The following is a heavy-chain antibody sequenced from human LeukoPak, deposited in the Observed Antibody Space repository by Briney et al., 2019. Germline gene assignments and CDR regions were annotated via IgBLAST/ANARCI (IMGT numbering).Heavy chain of an antibody. J-gene: IGHJ3*02. CDR1: GFTFSSYS. CDR3: AREGDTAMVLDAFDI. D-gene: IGHD5-18*01. V-gene: IGHV3-21*01. CDR2: ISSSSSYI. Sequence: GGSLRLSCAASGFTFSSYSTNWVRQAPGKGLEWVSSISSSSSYIYYADSVKGRFTISRDNAKNSLYLQMNSLRAEDTAVYYCAREGDTAMVLDAFDIWGQGTMVTVSS.